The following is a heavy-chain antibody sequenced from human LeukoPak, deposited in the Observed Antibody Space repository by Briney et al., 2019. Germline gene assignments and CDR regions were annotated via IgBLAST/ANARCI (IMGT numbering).Heavy chain of an antibody. D-gene: IGHD1-1*01. Sequence: GGSLRLSCAASGFTFSSYWMGWVRQAPGKGREWVANIKQDGSEKYYVDSVKGRFTISRDNAKNSLYLQMNSLRAEDTAVYYCARGTYNWNYAFDYWGQGTLVTVSS. J-gene: IGHJ4*02. CDR1: GFTFSSYW. V-gene: IGHV3-7*01. CDR3: ARGTYNWNYAFDY. CDR2: IKQDGSEK.